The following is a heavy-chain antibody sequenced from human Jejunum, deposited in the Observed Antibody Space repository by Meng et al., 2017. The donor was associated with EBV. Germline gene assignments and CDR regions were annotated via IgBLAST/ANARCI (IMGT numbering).Heavy chain of an antibody. CDR2: INHGGGA. V-gene: IGHV4-34*01. CDR1: GGSFSDYY. D-gene: IGHD3-10*01. J-gene: IGHJ5*02. Sequence: QGQLKQWGAGLLKPSETLSLTCAVDGGSFSDYYVTWIRQPPGKGLEWIGEINHGGGAIYNPSLKSRVTISVDTSKNQFSLKLSSVTAADTAVYYCARLGGYASGTYYPIDPWGQGTLVTVSS. CDR3: ARLGGYASGTYYPIDP.